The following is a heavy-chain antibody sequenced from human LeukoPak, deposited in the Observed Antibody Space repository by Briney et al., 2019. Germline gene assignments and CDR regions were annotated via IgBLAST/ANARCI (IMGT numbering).Heavy chain of an antibody. CDR3: ARDHGWSGFNWFDP. J-gene: IGHJ5*02. CDR1: GDSISEYY. V-gene: IGHV4-59*01. CDR2: IYVGGNT. Sequence: PSETLSLTCSVSGDSISEYYWSWIRQPPGKGLEWIGYIYVGGNTNYNPSLKSRVTLSLDTSKNQFSLKMTSVTAADTAIYYCARDHGWSGFNWFDPWGQGTLVTVSS. D-gene: IGHD3-3*01.